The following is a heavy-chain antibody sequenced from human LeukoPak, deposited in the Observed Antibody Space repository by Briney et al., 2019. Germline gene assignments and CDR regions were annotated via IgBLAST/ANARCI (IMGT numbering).Heavy chain of an antibody. CDR1: GGSITGSY. J-gene: IGHJ4*02. CDR3: AGGRPYYLDY. V-gene: IGHV4-59*01. Sequence: PSETLSLTCTVPGGSITGSYWSWIRQPPGKGLEWIGYIAYSGSTNYNPSLKSRVTISVDTSKSQFSLKLSSVTAADTAVYYCAGGRPYYLDYWGQGTLVTVSS. CDR2: IAYSGST.